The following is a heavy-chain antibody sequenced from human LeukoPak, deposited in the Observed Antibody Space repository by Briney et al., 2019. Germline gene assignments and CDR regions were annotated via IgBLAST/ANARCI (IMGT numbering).Heavy chain of an antibody. CDR2: ISSSGNYI. D-gene: IGHD5-12*01. CDR3: ARLRGVDIVATEDY. Sequence: GGSLRLSCAASGFTFSDYTMNWVRQAPGKGLKWVSSISSSGNYIYYADSVKGRFTISRDNAKNSLYLQMDSLRAEDTAVYYCARLRGVDIVATEDYWGQGTLVTVSS. J-gene: IGHJ4*02. V-gene: IGHV3-21*01. CDR1: GFTFSDYT.